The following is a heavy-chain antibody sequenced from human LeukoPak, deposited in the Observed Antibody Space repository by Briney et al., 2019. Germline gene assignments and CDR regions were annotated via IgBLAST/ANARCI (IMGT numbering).Heavy chain of an antibody. J-gene: IGHJ4*02. CDR3: VRSLATSGMY. V-gene: IGHV4-34*01. Sequence: SETLSLTCAVYGGSFSGYYWSWIRQPPGKGLEWIGEINHSGSTNYNPSLKSRIIISVDTSKNQFSLKLTSVTAADTAVYYCVRSLATSGMYWGQGTLVTVSS. CDR2: INHSGST. CDR1: GGSFSGYY. D-gene: IGHD6-13*01.